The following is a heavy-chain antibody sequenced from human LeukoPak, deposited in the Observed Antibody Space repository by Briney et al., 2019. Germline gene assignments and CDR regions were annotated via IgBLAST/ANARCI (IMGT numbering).Heavy chain of an antibody. Sequence: GGSLRLPCAVSGITLSNYGMSWVRQAPGKGLEWVAGISGSGGRTNYADAVKGRFTISRDNAKNTLFLQMNSLRVEGTAVYFCAKRGVVIRVILVGFHKEAYYFDSWGQGALVTVSS. CDR2: ISGSGGRT. V-gene: IGHV3-23*01. J-gene: IGHJ4*02. CDR1: GITLSNYG. CDR3: AKRGVVIRVILVGFHKEAYYFDS. D-gene: IGHD3-22*01.